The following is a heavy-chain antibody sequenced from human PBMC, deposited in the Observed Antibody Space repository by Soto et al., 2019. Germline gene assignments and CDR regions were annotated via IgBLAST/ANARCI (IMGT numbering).Heavy chain of an antibody. V-gene: IGHV3-23*01. CDR2: IRGSGASI. J-gene: IGHJ4*02. D-gene: IGHD2-15*01. Sequence: PGGSLSLACAASSFTFSTYAMTLVRQAPGKGLEWVSSIRGSGASICYADSVKGRFTISRDNSRNTMYLQVNSLRVEDTAVYYCAQRTGYCSGDSCYSGLEYWGQGTLVTVSS. CDR3: AQRTGYCSGDSCYSGLEY. CDR1: SFTFSTYA.